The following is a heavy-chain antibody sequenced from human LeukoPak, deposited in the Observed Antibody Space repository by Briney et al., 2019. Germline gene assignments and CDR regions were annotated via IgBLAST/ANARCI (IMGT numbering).Heavy chain of an antibody. V-gene: IGHV3-74*01. Sequence: PGRSLRLSCAASGFTFSSYWMHWVRQAPGRGLVWVSRINSDGSSTSYADSVKGRFTISRDNAKNTLYLQMNSLRAEDTAAYYCASHYGDYTEPVDYWGQGTLVTVSS. D-gene: IGHD4-17*01. CDR3: ASHYGDYTEPVDY. CDR2: INSDGSST. J-gene: IGHJ4*02. CDR1: GFTFSSYW.